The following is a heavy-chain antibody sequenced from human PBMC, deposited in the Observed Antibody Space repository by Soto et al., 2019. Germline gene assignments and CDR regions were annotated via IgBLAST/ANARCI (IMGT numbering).Heavy chain of an antibody. D-gene: IGHD2-15*01. CDR1: GGTFSSYA. V-gene: IGHV1-69*01. Sequence: QVQLVQSGAEVRKPGSSVKVSCKASGGTFSSYAINWVRQAPGQGLEWMGGIIPMFGTTKYAQRFQGRLTVSADESTSTVYMELSSLRSEDTAVYYCARGVVVVAASQLGWFDPWGQGTLVTVSS. CDR2: IIPMFGTT. J-gene: IGHJ5*02. CDR3: ARGVVVVAASQLGWFDP.